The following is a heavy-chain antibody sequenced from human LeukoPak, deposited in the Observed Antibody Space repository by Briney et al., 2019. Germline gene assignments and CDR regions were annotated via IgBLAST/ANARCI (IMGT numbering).Heavy chain of an antibody. CDR3: ATTVTSYYFDY. Sequence: SETLSLTCTVSGGSISSSSYYWGWIRQPPGKGLGWIGSVYYSGSTYYNPSLKSRVTISVDTSKNQFSLKLSSVTAADTAVYYCATTVTSYYFDYWGQGTLVTVSS. D-gene: IGHD2-21*02. J-gene: IGHJ4*02. CDR1: GGSISSSSYY. CDR2: VYYSGST. V-gene: IGHV4-39*01.